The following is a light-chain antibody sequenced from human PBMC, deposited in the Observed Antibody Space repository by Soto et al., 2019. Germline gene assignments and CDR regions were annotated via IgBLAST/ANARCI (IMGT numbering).Light chain of an antibody. CDR1: QSVSPSS. CDR2: GAS. V-gene: IGKV3-20*01. J-gene: IGKJ4*01. Sequence: EILLTQSPGTLSLSPGERATLSCRASQSVSPSSLAWYQQRPGQSPRLLIYGASSRATGIPDRFSGRGSGTDFTLIISRLEPEDFAVYYCQQYGSSPLTVGGGTKVDIK. CDR3: QQYGSSPLT.